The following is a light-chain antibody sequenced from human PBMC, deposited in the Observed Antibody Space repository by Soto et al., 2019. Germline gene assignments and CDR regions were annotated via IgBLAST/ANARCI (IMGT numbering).Light chain of an antibody. J-gene: IGLJ2*01. Sequence: QSVLTQPPSVSGAPGQKVIISCTGSSSNIGAGYDVHWYQQLPGTAPKLLIYGNSNRPSGVPDRLSGSKSGTSASLAITGLQVEDEADYYCQSYDSSLSAAVFCGGTKVTVL. CDR2: GNS. CDR1: SSNIGAGYD. CDR3: QSYDSSLSAAV. V-gene: IGLV1-40*01.